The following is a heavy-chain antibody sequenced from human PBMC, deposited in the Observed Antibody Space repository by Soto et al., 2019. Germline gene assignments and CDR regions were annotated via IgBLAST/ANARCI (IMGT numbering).Heavy chain of an antibody. D-gene: IGHD6-6*01. V-gene: IGHV1-8*01. J-gene: IGHJ6*03. Sequence: QVQLVQSGAEVKKPGASVKVSCKASGYTFTSYDINWVRQATGQGLEWMGWMNPNSGNTGYAQKFQGRVTMTRNTSISTAYMELSSLRSEDPAVYYCARTYSSSSPYYYYYYMDVWGKGTTVTVSS. CDR2: MNPNSGNT. CDR1: GYTFTSYD. CDR3: ARTYSSSSPYYYYYYMDV.